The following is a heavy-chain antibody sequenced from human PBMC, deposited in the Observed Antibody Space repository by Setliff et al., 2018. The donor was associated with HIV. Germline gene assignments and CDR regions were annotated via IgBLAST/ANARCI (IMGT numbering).Heavy chain of an antibody. CDR3: ARGPQSYVDVVPTIGRYYFDY. CDR2: MNPNSGNT. V-gene: IGHV1-8*01. J-gene: IGHJ4*02. Sequence: GASVKVSCKASGYTFTKFDINWVRQATGQGLEWMGWMNPNSGNTGFAQKFQGRVTMTRNTSISTAYMELRSLRSDDTAVFYCARGPQSYVDVVPTIGRYYFDYWGQGTLVTVSS. CDR1: GYTFTKFD. D-gene: IGHD5-12*01.